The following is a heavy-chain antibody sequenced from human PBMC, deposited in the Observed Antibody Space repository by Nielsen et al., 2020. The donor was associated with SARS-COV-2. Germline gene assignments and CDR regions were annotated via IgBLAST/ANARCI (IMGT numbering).Heavy chain of an antibody. Sequence: SVKVSCKASGGTFSSYAISWVRQAPGQGLEWMGGIIPIFGTANYAQKFQGRVTITADESTSTAYMELSSLRSEDTAVYYCARCPLSSTSCDRLDYWGQGTLVTVSS. CDR3: ARCPLSSTSCDRLDY. J-gene: IGHJ4*02. CDR1: GGTFSSYA. D-gene: IGHD2-2*01. CDR2: IIPIFGTA. V-gene: IGHV1-69*13.